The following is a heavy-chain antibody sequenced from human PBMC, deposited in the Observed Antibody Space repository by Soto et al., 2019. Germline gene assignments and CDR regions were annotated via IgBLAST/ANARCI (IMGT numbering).Heavy chain of an antibody. J-gene: IGHJ4*02. Sequence: PSETLSLTCTVSGGSVNTAPYHWSWIRQSPRNGLEWIGNIYYTGSTNYNPSFESRVAISLDTSNNQFSLRLTSLTAAVTAVYFCSRDHHSYYDTSGYYPYFDFWGQGTLVTVSS. CDR1: GGSVNTAPYH. V-gene: IGHV4-61*01. CDR3: SRDHHSYYDTSGYYPYFDF. D-gene: IGHD3-22*01. CDR2: IYYTGST.